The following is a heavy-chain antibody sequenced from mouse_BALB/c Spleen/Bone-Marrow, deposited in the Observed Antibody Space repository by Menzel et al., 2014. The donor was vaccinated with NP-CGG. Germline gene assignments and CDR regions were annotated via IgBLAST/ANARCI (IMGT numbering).Heavy chain of an antibody. CDR2: IWGDGRT. D-gene: IGHD1-1*01. CDR1: GFSLTDYG. V-gene: IGHV2-6-7*01. J-gene: IGHJ2*01. Sequence: VNLVESGPGLVAPSQSLSITCTVSGFSLTDYGVNWVRQPPGKGLEWLGMIWGDGRTDYNSALKSRLSISKDNSKSRVFLKMNSLQTDDTARYYCARNYYDSSFYFDYWGQGTTLTVSS. CDR3: ARNYYDSSFYFDY.